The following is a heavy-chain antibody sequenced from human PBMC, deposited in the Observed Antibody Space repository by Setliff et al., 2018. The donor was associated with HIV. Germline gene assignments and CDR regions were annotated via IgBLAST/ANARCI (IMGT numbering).Heavy chain of an antibody. Sequence: GGSLRLSCTASGFTFGDYAMTWVRQAPGKGLEWVGFIRSKAYGGTTEYAASVKGRFTISRDDSKTIVYLQMNSLKTEDAAVYYCTRARFGQLLSYSYYFDYWGQGTLVTVSS. CDR3: TRARFGQLLSYSYYFDY. J-gene: IGHJ4*02. CDR2: IRSKAYGGTT. V-gene: IGHV3-49*04. D-gene: IGHD3-10*01. CDR1: GFTFGDYA.